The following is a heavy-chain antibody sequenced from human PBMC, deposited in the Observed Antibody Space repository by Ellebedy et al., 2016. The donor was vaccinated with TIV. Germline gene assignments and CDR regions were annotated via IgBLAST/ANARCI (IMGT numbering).Heavy chain of an antibody. V-gene: IGHV3-23*01. CDR3: AKGTYANYFDY. CDR1: GFTFDNYA. Sequence: PGGSLRLSCAASGFTFDNYAMSRVRQAPGKGLEWVSGISGSGGSTYYADSVKGRFTISRDNSKNTLYVQMNSLRAEDTALYYCAKGTYANYFDYWGQGTLVTVSS. D-gene: IGHD3-16*01. CDR2: ISGSGGST. J-gene: IGHJ4*02.